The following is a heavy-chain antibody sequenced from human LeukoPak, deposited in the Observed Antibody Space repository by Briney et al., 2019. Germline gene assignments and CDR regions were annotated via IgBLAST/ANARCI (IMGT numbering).Heavy chain of an antibody. CDR3: ARGSRGVWGSYRMIY. CDR2: ISTSSTFI. V-gene: IGHV3-21*04. D-gene: IGHD3-16*02. J-gene: IGHJ4*02. Sequence: GGSLRLSCAASGFTFSSYSMNWVRQAPGKGLEWVSSISTSSTFIYYADSVKGRFTISRDNAENSLYLQMNSLRAEDTAVYYCARGSRGVWGSYRMIYWGQGTLVTVSS. CDR1: GFTFSSYS.